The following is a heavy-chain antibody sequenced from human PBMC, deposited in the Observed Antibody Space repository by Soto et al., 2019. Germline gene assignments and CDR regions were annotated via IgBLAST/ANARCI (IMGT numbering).Heavy chain of an antibody. CDR1: GFTFSSYA. J-gene: IGHJ2*01. D-gene: IGHD2-8*01. CDR2: ISYDGSNK. V-gene: IGHV3-30-3*01. Sequence: GGSLRLSCAASGFTFSSYAMHWVRQAPGKGLEWVAVISYDGSNKYYADSVKGRFTISRDNSKNTLYLQMNSLRAEDTAVYYCARAGPYCTNGVCYRGWYFDLWGRGTLVTVSS. CDR3: ARAGPYCTNGVCYRGWYFDL.